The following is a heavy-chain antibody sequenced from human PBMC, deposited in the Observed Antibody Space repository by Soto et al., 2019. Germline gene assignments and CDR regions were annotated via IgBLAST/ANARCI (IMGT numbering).Heavy chain of an antibody. CDR2: IIPRFGTT. D-gene: IGHD1-1*01. V-gene: IGHV1-69*01. Sequence: QVQLVQSGAEVKKPGSSVRVSCKASGDTFSRYTVNWVRQAPRQWLEWMGGIIPRFGTTNFAPTLQGRVTITADESTNTVYMELSSLRSEDTALYFCARGRGLYNSGRSQLDYWGQGTLVTVSS. CDR3: ARGRGLYNSGRSQLDY. CDR1: GDTFSRYT. J-gene: IGHJ4*02.